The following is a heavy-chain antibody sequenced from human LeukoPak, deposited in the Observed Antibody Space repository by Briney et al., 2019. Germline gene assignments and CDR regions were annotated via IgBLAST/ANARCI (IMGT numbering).Heavy chain of an antibody. CDR3: ARERRTGYSYGSIDY. D-gene: IGHD5-18*01. CDR1: GYTFTSYY. J-gene: IGHJ4*02. Sequence: ASVKVSCKASGYTFTSYYMHWVRQAPGQGLEWVGIINPSGGSTSYAQKFQGRVTITRDTSASTAYMELSSLRSEDTAVYYCARERRTGYSYGSIDYWGQGTLVTVSS. V-gene: IGHV1-46*01. CDR2: INPSGGST.